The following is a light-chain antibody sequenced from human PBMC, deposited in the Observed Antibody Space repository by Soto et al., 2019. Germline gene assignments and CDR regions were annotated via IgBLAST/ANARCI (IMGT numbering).Light chain of an antibody. CDR2: DAS. V-gene: IGKV1-5*01. Sequence: DIQVTQSPATLSASVGDRVTITCRASQSISSWLAWYQQKPGKAPKLLIYDASSLESGVPSRFSGSGSGTEFTLTISSLRPEDIATYYCQQYDNLPLPFGQGTRLEI. J-gene: IGKJ5*01. CDR3: QQYDNLPLP. CDR1: QSISSW.